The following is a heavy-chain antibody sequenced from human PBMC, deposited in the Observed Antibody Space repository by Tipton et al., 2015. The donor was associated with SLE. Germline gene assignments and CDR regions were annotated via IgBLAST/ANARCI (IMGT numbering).Heavy chain of an antibody. J-gene: IGHJ6*02. Sequence: QLVQSGAEVKKPGEALQISCKTSGYSFTNYWIAWVRQMPGKGLEWMGIIFLGDSDTIYSPSFQGQVTISADKSISTAYLQWSSLKAADTAIYFCARALCGGDCYSPFYQQYYYGMDVWGQGTTVTVSS. CDR2: IFLGDSDT. CDR1: GYSFTNYW. CDR3: ARALCGGDCYSPFYQQYYYGMDV. D-gene: IGHD2-21*01. V-gene: IGHV5-51*03.